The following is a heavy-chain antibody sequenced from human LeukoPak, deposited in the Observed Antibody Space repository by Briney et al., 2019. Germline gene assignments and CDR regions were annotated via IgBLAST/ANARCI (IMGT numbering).Heavy chain of an antibody. J-gene: IGHJ4*02. CDR3: ANSPRGAHMVRGVIPYYFDY. CDR2: ISYDGSNK. CDR1: GFTFSSYG. V-gene: IGHV3-30*18. Sequence: PGGSLRLSCAASGFTFSSYGMHWVRQAPGKGLEWVAVISYDGSNKYYADSVKGRFTISRDNSKNTLYLQMNSLRAEDTAVYYCANSPRGAHMVRGVIPYYFDYWGQGTLVTVSS. D-gene: IGHD3-10*01.